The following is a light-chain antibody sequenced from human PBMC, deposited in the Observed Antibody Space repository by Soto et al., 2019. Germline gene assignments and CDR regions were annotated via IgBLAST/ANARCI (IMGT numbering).Light chain of an antibody. CDR3: QQYGSSPIT. Sequence: EIVLTQSPATLSLSPGERATLSCRASQSVSSSYLAWYQQKPGQAPRLLIYGASSRATGIPDRFSGSGSGTDFTLTISRLEPEDFAVYYCQQYGSSPITFGGGTKV. CDR1: QSVSSSY. J-gene: IGKJ4*01. V-gene: IGKV3-20*01. CDR2: GAS.